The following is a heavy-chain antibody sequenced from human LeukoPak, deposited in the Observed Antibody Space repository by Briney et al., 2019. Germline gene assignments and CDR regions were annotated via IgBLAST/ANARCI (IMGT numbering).Heavy chain of an antibody. D-gene: IGHD3-22*01. Sequence: GGTLRLSRAASVFTFDEYAMHWVRQARGKGLEWVSLISWDGGSTYYADSVKGRFTISRDNSKNSLYLQMNSLRTEDTALYYCAKDIAILSGYYYDSSGLPFDYWGQGTLVTVSS. V-gene: IGHV3-43*02. CDR3: AKDIAILSGYYYDSSGLPFDY. CDR2: ISWDGGST. CDR1: VFTFDEYA. J-gene: IGHJ4*02.